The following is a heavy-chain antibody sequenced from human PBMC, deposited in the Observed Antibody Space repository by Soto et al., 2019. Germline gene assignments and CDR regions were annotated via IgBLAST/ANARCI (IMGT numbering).Heavy chain of an antibody. V-gene: IGHV1-18*01. CDR3: AGSSSWRGDFDAFDI. Sequence: QVQLVQSGAEVKKPGASVKVSCKASGYTFTSYGISWVRQAPGQGLEWMGWISAYNGNTNYAQKLQGRVTMTTDTXXXXXXXXXXXXXXXXXAVYYCAGSSSWRGDFDAFDIWGQGTMVTVSS. CDR1: GYTFTSYG. CDR2: ISAYNGNT. J-gene: IGHJ3*02. D-gene: IGHD6-13*01.